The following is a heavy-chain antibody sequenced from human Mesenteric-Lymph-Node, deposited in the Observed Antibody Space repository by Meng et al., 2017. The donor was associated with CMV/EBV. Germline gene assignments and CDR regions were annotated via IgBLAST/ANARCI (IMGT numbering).Heavy chain of an antibody. Sequence: GESLKISCAASGFTFSTYWMSWVRQAPGKGLEWVANIKHDGSDKYYVASVKGRFTISRDNAKNTLYLQMNSLRAEDTAVYYCARDVWGALDYWGQGTLVTVSS. CDR2: IKHDGSDK. J-gene: IGHJ4*02. CDR1: GFTFSTYW. D-gene: IGHD3-16*01. CDR3: ARDVWGALDY. V-gene: IGHV3-7*01.